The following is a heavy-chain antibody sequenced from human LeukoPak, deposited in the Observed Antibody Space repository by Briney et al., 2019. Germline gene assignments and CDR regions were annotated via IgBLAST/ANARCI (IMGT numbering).Heavy chain of an antibody. CDR3: ARDTPFGVVTADHDAFDI. V-gene: IGHV3-30-3*01. J-gene: IGHJ3*02. CDR1: GFAFSSYA. D-gene: IGHD3-3*01. Sequence: GGSLRLSCAASGFAFSSYAMHWVRQAPGKGLEWVAVISYDGSNKYYADSVKGRFTISRDNSKNTLYLQMNSLRAEDTAVYYCARDTPFGVVTADHDAFDIWGQGTMVTVSS. CDR2: ISYDGSNK.